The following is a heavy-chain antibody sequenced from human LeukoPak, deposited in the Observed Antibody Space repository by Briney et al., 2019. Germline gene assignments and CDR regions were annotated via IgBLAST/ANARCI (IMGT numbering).Heavy chain of an antibody. J-gene: IGHJ3*02. CDR3: TRGYSGRSAYAFDI. D-gene: IGHD1-26*01. CDR1: GSTLSDQY. V-gene: IGHV3-72*01. CDR2: TGNKASRYTT. Sequence: GGSLRLSCAASGSTLSDQYMDWVRQAPGKGPQWVGRTGNKASRYTTEYAASVEGRFTISRDDSKNSLYLQMNSLKTEDTALYYCTRGYSGRSAYAFDIWGQGTMVTVSS.